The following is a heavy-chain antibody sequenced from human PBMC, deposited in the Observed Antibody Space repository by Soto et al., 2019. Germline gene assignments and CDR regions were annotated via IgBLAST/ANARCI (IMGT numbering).Heavy chain of an antibody. CDR2: ISAYNGNT. Sequence: AAVKVSCKACGCTFTRYGISWVRQAPGQGLEWMGWISAYNGNTNYAQKLQGRVTMTTDTSTSTAYMELRSLRSDDTAVYYCARVGNIAVAGTSPYYYYYAMDVWGQGTTVTVSS. V-gene: IGHV1-18*04. D-gene: IGHD6-19*01. CDR3: ARVGNIAVAGTSPYYYYYAMDV. J-gene: IGHJ6*02. CDR1: GCTFTRYG.